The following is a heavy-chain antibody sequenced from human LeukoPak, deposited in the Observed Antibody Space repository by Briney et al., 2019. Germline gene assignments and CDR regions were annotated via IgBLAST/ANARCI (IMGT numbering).Heavy chain of an antibody. D-gene: IGHD1-26*01. CDR3: ARVRPRVGAEYYFDY. CDR2: IYSGGST. J-gene: IGHJ4*02. Sequence: GGSLRLSCAASGFTVSSNYMSWVRQAPGKGLEWVSVIYSGGSTYYADSVKGRFTISRDNSKNTLCLQMNRLRAEDTAVYYCARVRPRVGAEYYFDYWGQGTLVTVSS. CDR1: GFTVSSNY. V-gene: IGHV3-53*01.